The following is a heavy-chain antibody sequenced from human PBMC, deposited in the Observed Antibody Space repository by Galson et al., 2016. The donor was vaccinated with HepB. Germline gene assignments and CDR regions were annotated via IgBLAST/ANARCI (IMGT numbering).Heavy chain of an antibody. J-gene: IGHJ5*02. V-gene: IGHV3-23*01. CDR2: ISGSGGST. CDR1: GFTFSSYA. CDR3: AKTDWDYDGANWFDP. D-gene: IGHD4-17*01. Sequence: SLRLSCAASGFTFSSYALTWVRQAPGKGLEWVSVISGSGGSTYYADSVKGRFTISRDNSKNTLYPQMNSLRAEDTAVYYCAKTDWDYDGANWFDPWGQGTLVTVSS.